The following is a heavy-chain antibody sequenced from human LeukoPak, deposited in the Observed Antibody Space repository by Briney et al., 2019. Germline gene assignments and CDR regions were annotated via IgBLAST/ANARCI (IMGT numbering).Heavy chain of an antibody. CDR1: GGSFSTYY. D-gene: IGHD3-22*01. CDR3: ARGDSSGYYSGAFDI. V-gene: IGHV4-59*01. Sequence: SETLSLTCTVSGGSFSTYYWSWIRQPPGKGLEWVAYIYYSGSTNYNPSLQSRVTISVDTSKNQFSLKLSSVTAADTAVYYCARGDSSGYYSGAFDIWGQGTMVTVSS. J-gene: IGHJ3*02. CDR2: IYYSGST.